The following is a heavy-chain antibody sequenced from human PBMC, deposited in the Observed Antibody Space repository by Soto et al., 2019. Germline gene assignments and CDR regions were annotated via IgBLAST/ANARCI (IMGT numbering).Heavy chain of an antibody. CDR1: GFTFSSFG. D-gene: IGHD5-12*01. J-gene: IGHJ4*02. CDR3: AKERSVVATTPDFDY. V-gene: IGHV3-30*18. CDR2: ASYDGSYK. Sequence: QVQLVESGGGVVQPGRSLRLSCAASGFTFSSFGMHWVRQAPGKGLEWVAVASYDGSYKYYADSVKGRFTISRDNSKKTLYLQMNSLRAEETAVYYCAKERSVVATTPDFDYWGQGTLGTVST.